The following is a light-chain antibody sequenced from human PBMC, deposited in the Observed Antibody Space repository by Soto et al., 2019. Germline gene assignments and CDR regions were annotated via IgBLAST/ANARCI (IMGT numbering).Light chain of an antibody. J-gene: IGLJ1*01. V-gene: IGLV2-14*03. CDR1: SSDIGAYKY. CDR2: DVT. Sequence: QSALTQPASVSGSPGQSITISCTGTSSDIGAYKYVSWYQQHPGRAPKLMIFDVTNRPSGVSNRFSGSKSGNTASLTISGLQADDEADYYCSSYTISRTFVFGPGTKVTVL. CDR3: SSYTISRTFV.